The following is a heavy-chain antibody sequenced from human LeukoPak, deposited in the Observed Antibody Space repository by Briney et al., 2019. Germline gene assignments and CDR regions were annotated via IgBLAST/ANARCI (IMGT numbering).Heavy chain of an antibody. CDR1: GFIVSSTY. CDR3: AKMDSDYYIDF. J-gene: IGHJ4*02. D-gene: IGHD3/OR15-3a*01. V-gene: IGHV3-53*01. Sequence: GGSLRLSCAASGFIVSSTYMNWVRQAPGKGLEWISVINSGGTTYYADSVKGRFTISRDDSKNMLFLQMNSLRAEDTAVYYCAKMDSDYYIDFWGQGTLVTVSS. CDR2: INSGGTT.